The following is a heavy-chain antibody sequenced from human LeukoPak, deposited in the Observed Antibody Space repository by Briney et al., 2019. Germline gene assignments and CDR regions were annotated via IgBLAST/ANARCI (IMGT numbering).Heavy chain of an antibody. CDR3: AISHPGYGMDV. CDR1: GGSISSYY. CDR2: IYYSGST. Sequence: SETLSLTCTVSGGSISSYYWSWIRQPPGEGLEWIGYIYYSGSTNYNPSLKSRVTISVDTSKNQFSLKLSSVTAADTAVYYCAISHPGYGMDVWGQGTTVTVSS. V-gene: IGHV4-59*08. J-gene: IGHJ6*02.